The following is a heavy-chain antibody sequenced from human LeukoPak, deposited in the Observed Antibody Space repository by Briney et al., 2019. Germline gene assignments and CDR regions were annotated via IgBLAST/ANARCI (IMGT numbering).Heavy chain of an antibody. D-gene: IGHD5-12*01. CDR1: GYTFTGYY. Sequence: PGASVKVSCKTSGYTFTGYYIHWVRQAPEQGLEWMGWINPNSGVTNYAQKFQGRVTMTRDTSISTAYMELTSLRSDDTAVYYCATTRVTTTRLDYWGQGTLVTVSS. CDR2: INPNSGVT. CDR3: ATTRVTTTRLDY. J-gene: IGHJ4*02. V-gene: IGHV1-2*02.